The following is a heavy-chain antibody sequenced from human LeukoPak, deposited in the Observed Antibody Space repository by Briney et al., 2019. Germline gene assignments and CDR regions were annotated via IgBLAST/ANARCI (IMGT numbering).Heavy chain of an antibody. CDR3: AKDYSDSSGYFRVPHVFDF. J-gene: IGHJ4*02. V-gene: IGHV3-30*02. D-gene: IGHD3-22*01. CDR2: IRYDRRNQ. Sequence: GGSLRLSCAASGFTFSYYGMHWVRQAPGKGLEWVAFIRYDRRNQYYADSVKGRFTISRDNSKNTLYLQMNSLRAEDTAVYYCAKDYSDSSGYFRVPHVFDFWGQETLVTVSS. CDR1: GFTFSYYG.